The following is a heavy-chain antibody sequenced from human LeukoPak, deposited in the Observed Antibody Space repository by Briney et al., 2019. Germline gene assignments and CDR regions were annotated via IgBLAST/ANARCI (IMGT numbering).Heavy chain of an antibody. V-gene: IGHV3-23*01. CDR1: GFTFSSYA. Sequence: PGGSLRLSCAASGFTFSSYAWSWVRQAPGKGLEWVSTITKNSGVSTYYADSVKGRFTISRDNSKNTLYVQMNSLRAEDPAVYYCAVTGQFVYCGQGTLVTVSS. D-gene: IGHD1-1*01. J-gene: IGHJ4*02. CDR3: AVTGQFVY. CDR2: ITKNSGVST.